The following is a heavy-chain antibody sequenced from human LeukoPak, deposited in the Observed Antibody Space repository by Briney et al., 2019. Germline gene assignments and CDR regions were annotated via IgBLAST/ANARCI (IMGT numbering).Heavy chain of an antibody. V-gene: IGHV1-2*02. CDR3: ARDRSVVVPAATVDY. Sequence: ASVKVSCKASGYTFTGYYMHWVRQAPGQGLEWMGWINPNSGGTNYAQKFQGRVTMTRGTSISTAYMELSRLRSDDTAVYYCARDRSVVVPAATVDYWGQGTLVTVSS. CDR2: INPNSGGT. J-gene: IGHJ4*02. CDR1: GYTFTGYY. D-gene: IGHD2-2*01.